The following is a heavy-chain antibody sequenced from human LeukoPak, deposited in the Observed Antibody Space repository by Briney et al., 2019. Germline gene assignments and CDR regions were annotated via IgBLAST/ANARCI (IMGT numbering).Heavy chain of an antibody. J-gene: IGHJ4*02. V-gene: IGHV4-39*01. D-gene: IGHD2-8*01. CDR3: ARLRVLGVDY. CDR1: GGSISSYY. Sequence: SETLSLTCTVSGGSISSYYWGWIRQPPGKGLEWIGSIYYSGSTYYNPSLKSRVTISVDTSKNQFSLKLSSVTAADTAVYYCARLRVLGVDYWGQGTLVTVSS. CDR2: IYYSGST.